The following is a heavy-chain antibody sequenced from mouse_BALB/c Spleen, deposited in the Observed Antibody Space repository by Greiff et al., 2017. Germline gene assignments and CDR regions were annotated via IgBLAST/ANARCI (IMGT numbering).Heavy chain of an antibody. CDR2: IRLKSNNYAT. D-gene: IGHD1-1*01. Sequence: EVKLMESGGGLVQPGGSMKLSCVASGFTFSNYWMNWVRQSPEKGLEWVAEIRLKSNNYATHYAESVKGRFTISRDDSKSSVYLQMNNLRAEDTGIYYCTRRFSYYYGSSSYWGQGTLVTVSA. V-gene: IGHV6-6*02. CDR3: TRRFSYYYGSSSY. J-gene: IGHJ3*01. CDR1: GFTFSNYW.